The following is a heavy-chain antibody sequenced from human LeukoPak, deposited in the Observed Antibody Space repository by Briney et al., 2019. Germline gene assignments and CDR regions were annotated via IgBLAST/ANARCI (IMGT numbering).Heavy chain of an antibody. Sequence: GRSLRLSCAASGFTFSSYGMHWVRQAPGKGLEWVAVISYDGSNKYYADSVKGRFTISRDNSKNTLYLQMNSLRAEDTAVYYCAKDGPPYCGGDCYSSHFVYWGQGTLVTVSS. J-gene: IGHJ4*02. D-gene: IGHD2-21*02. CDR1: GFTFSSYG. CDR3: AKDGPPYCGGDCYSSHFVY. V-gene: IGHV3-30*18. CDR2: ISYDGSNK.